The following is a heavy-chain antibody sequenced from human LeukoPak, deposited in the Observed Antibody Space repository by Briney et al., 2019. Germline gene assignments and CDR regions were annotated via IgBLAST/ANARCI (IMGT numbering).Heavy chain of an antibody. CDR1: GYTFTSYY. Sequence: ASVKVSCKASGYTFTSYYMHWVRQAPGQGLEWMGIINPSGGSTSYAQKFQGRVTMTRDMSTSTVYMELSSLRSEDTAVYYCARDGDESPPVGWFDPWGQGTLVTVSS. V-gene: IGHV1-46*01. J-gene: IGHJ5*02. CDR3: ARDGDESPPVGWFDP. CDR2: INPSGGST. D-gene: IGHD7-27*01.